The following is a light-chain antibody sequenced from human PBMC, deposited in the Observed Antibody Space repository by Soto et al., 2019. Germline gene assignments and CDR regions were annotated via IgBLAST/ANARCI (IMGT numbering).Light chain of an antibody. CDR1: SSNIGNNY. J-gene: IGLJ2*01. Sequence: QSVLTQPPSVSAAPGQKVTISCSGSSSNIGNNYVSWYQQLPGTAPQLLIYENNKRPSGIPDRFSGSKSGTSATLGITGLQTGYEADYYCGTWDSSLSAGVFGGGTKLTVL. CDR3: GTWDSSLSAGV. V-gene: IGLV1-51*02. CDR2: ENN.